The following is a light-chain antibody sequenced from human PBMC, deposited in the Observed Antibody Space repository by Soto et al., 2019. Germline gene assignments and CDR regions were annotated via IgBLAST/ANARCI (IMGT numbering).Light chain of an antibody. CDR2: DVG. CDR1: SSDVGGYNY. Sequence: QSVLTQPPSVSGSPGQSITISCTGTSSDVGGYNYVSWYQQHPGKAPKLIIYDVGNRPSGVSARFSGSKSGNTASLTISGLQAEDEADYSCSSYAGSNSWVFGGGTKLTVL. CDR3: SSYAGSNSWV. V-gene: IGLV2-8*01. J-gene: IGLJ3*02.